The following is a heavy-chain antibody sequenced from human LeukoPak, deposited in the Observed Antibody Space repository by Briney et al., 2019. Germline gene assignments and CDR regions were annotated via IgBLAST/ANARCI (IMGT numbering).Heavy chain of an antibody. CDR3: ARVSIAARAFDI. Sequence: SETLSLTCTVSGGSISSYYWSWIRQPPGKGLEWIGYIYYSGSTNYNPSPKSRVTISVDTSKNQFSLKLSSVTAADTAVYYCARVSIAARAFDIWGQGTMVTVSS. V-gene: IGHV4-59*01. D-gene: IGHD6-13*01. J-gene: IGHJ3*02. CDR2: IYYSGST. CDR1: GGSISSYY.